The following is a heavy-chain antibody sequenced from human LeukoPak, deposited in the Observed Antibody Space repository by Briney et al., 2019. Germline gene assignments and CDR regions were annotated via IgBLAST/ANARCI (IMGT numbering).Heavy chain of an antibody. D-gene: IGHD3-16*01. CDR3: ARQTTYVKNWFDP. CDR1: GGSISSSSYY. Sequence: SDTLSLTCTVSGGSISSSSYYWGWIRQPPGKGLEWIGSIYYSGSTYYNPSLKSRVTISVDTSKNQFSLKLSSVTAADTAVYYCARQTTYVKNWFDPWGQGTLVTVSS. CDR2: IYYSGST. V-gene: IGHV4-39*01. J-gene: IGHJ5*02.